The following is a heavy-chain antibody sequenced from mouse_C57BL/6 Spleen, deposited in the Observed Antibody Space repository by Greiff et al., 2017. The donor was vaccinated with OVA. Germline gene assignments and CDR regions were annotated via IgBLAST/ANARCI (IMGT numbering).Heavy chain of an antibody. CDR1: GFTFSSYG. D-gene: IGHD1-1*01. Sequence: EVKLVESGGDLVKPGGSLKLSCAASGFTFSSYGMSWVRQTPDKRLEWVATISSGGSYTYYPDSVKGRFTISRDNAKNTLYLQMSSLKSEDTAMYYCAREVVANYYAMDYWGQGTSVTVSS. J-gene: IGHJ4*01. V-gene: IGHV5-6*01. CDR3: AREVVANYYAMDY. CDR2: ISSGGSYT.